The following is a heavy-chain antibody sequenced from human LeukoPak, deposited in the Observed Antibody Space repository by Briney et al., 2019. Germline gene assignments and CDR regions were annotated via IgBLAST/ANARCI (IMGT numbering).Heavy chain of an antibody. J-gene: IGHJ4*02. CDR1: GFTFSNYW. Sequence: GALRLSYAASGFTFSNYWMAWVRPAAGKGAEWVANINLDGSQKYYVDSVKGRFTISRDNAENSLYLQMNSLRAEDTALYYCARKRPNYFDYWGQGTLVTVSS. CDR3: ARKRPNYFDY. V-gene: IGHV3-7*01. CDR2: INLDGSQK.